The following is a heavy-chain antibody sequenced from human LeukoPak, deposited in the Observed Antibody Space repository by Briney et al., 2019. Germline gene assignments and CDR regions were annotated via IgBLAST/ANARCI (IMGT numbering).Heavy chain of an antibody. D-gene: IGHD6-13*01. Sequence: SETLSLTCTVTGGSISSYYWSWIRQPPGKGLEWIGYIYYSGSTNYNPSLKSRVIISVDTSKNQFSLKLTSVTAADTAVYYCARVEVSSSWYSIDYWGQGIVVTVSS. CDR3: ARVEVSSSWYSIDY. V-gene: IGHV4-59*01. CDR1: GGSISSYY. J-gene: IGHJ4*02. CDR2: IYYSGST.